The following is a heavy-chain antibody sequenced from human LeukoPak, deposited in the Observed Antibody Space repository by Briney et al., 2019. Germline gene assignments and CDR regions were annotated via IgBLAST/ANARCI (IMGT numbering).Heavy chain of an antibody. CDR1: GGSISSYY. D-gene: IGHD3-16*01. J-gene: IGHJ4*02. CDR2: IYYSGST. V-gene: IGHV4-59*01. Sequence: SETLSLTCTVSGGSISSYYWSWIRQPPGKGLEWIGYIYYSGSTNYNPSLKSRVTISVDTSKNQFSLKLSSVTAADTAVYYCARSAFSVGFGYYFDYWGQGTLVTVSS. CDR3: ARSAFSVGFGYYFDY.